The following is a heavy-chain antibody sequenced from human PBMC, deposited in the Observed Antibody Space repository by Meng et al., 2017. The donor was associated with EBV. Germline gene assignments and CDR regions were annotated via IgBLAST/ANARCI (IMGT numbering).Heavy chain of an antibody. D-gene: IGHD6-19*01. CDR2: VHYTGST. J-gene: IGHJ5*02. V-gene: IGHV4-39*01. Sequence: QLQLRESGPGQVMPPETLSLTCSLSVDSIRSFYYWGWIRQPPGGGLGWIGSVHYTGSTYYSPSLKSRVTVSVDTSKYQFSLRLTSVTAADTAVYYCARPFPSWQSPRLDPFGAWGQGTLVTVSS. CDR3: ARPFPSWQSPRLDPFGA. CDR1: VDSIRSFYY.